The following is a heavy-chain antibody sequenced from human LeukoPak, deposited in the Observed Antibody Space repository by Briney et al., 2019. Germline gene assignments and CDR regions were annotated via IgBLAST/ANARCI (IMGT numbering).Heavy chain of an antibody. CDR3: AASITMFDY. CDR2: IKEEGTVK. Sequence: PGGSLTLPCAASGFTLSRYWMSWVRQAPGKGLEWVANIKEEGTVKYYVESVKGRFTISRDNAENSLHLQMNSLRAEDTAVYYCAASITMFDYWGQGTLVTVSS. J-gene: IGHJ4*02. V-gene: IGHV3-7*02. D-gene: IGHD3-10*01. CDR1: GFTLSRYW.